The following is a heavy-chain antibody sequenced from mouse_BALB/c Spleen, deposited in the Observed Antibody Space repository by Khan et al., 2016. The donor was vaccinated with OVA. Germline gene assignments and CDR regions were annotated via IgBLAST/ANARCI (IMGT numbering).Heavy chain of an antibody. J-gene: IGHJ3*01. Sequence: QVQLKESGAELARPGASVKLSCKASGYTFTDYYINWVKQRTGQGLEWIGEINPGSGDTYYNEKFKGKATLTADKSSSTAYMQLNSLTSEASAVYFSARRNDFSYTFAYWGQGTLVTVSA. D-gene: IGHD1-1*01. CDR2: INPGSGDT. CDR3: ARRNDFSYTFAY. V-gene: IGHV1-77*01. CDR1: GYTFTDYY.